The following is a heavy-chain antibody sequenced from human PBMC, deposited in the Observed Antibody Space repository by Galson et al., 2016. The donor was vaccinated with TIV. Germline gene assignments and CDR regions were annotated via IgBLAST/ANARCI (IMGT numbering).Heavy chain of an antibody. J-gene: IGHJ5*02. Sequence: SETLSLTCTVSGGSISSHYWSWIRQPPGKGLEWIGYIYYSGSTNYNPSLKSRVTISVDTSKNQFSLKLSSVTAADTAVDYWARGSRGGAPDRANWFHPWGQGTLVTVSS. CDR1: GGSISSHY. D-gene: IGHD1-14*01. CDR3: ARGSRGGAPDRANWFHP. CDR2: IYYSGST. V-gene: IGHV4-59*11.